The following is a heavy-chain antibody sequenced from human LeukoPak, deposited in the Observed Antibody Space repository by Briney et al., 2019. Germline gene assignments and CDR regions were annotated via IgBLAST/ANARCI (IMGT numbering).Heavy chain of an antibody. CDR1: GGSISSYY. J-gene: IGHJ4*02. CDR2: IYYSGST. Sequence: SETLSLTCTVSGGSISSYYWNWIRQPPGKGLEWIGYIYYSGSTNYNPSLKSRVTISVDTSKNQFSLKLSSVTAADTAVYYCARVRSDYLFDYWRQGTLVTVSS. CDR3: ARVRSDYLFDY. D-gene: IGHD4-17*01. V-gene: IGHV4-59*01.